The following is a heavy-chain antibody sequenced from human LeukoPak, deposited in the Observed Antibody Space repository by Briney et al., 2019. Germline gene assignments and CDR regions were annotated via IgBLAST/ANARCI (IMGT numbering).Heavy chain of an antibody. J-gene: IGHJ4*02. V-gene: IGHV3-74*01. CDR3: ARDGRLDGYNGIVDN. CDR1: GFTFSNYW. D-gene: IGHD5-24*01. Sequence: GGSLRLSCAASGFTFSNYWMHWVRQAPGKGLVWVSSIKSNGRTTSYADSVKGRFTISRDNAKNTLYLQMNSLRVEDTAVYYCARDGRLDGYNGIVDNWGQGTQVTVSS. CDR2: IKSNGRTT.